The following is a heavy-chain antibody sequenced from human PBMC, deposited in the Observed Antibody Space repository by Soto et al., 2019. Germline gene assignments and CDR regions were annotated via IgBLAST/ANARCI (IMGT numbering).Heavy chain of an antibody. CDR2: ISGSGGST. V-gene: IGHV3-23*01. Sequence: GGSLRLSCAASGFTFSSYAMSWVRQAPGKGLEWVSAISGSGGSTYYADSVKGRFTISRDNSKNTLYLQMNSLRAEDTAVYYCAKTPRYYDFWSGYYTDYYYGMDVWGQGTTVTVSS. CDR3: AKTPRYYDFWSGYYTDYYYGMDV. J-gene: IGHJ6*02. CDR1: GFTFSSYA. D-gene: IGHD3-3*01.